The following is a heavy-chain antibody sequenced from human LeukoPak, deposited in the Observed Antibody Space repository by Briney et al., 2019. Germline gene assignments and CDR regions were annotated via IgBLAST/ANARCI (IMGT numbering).Heavy chain of an antibody. J-gene: IGHJ4*02. CDR1: GFTFSSYS. CDR3: AKDQSSWYNFDY. V-gene: IGHV3-30*02. Sequence: GGSLRLSCAASGFTFSSYSMNWVRQAPGKGLQWVAFIRYDGSDKFYADSVKGRFTISRDNSKNTLYLQMNSLRAEDTALYYCAKDQSSWYNFDYWGQGTLVTVSS. D-gene: IGHD6-13*01. CDR2: IRYDGSDK.